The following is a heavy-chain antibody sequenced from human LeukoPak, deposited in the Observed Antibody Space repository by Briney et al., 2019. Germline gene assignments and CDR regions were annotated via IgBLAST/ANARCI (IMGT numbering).Heavy chain of an antibody. CDR2: IYYTGST. CDR3: ARVLGCQSENIAY. Sequence: PSETLPLTCTVCGASISSYYWSWIRQPPGKGLEWIGYIYYTGSTKSSPSLKSRVTMSVDTSKNQFSLRLSSVTAADTATYYCARVLGCQSENIAYWGQGTLVTVSS. CDR1: GASISSYY. J-gene: IGHJ4*02. V-gene: IGHV4-59*01. D-gene: IGHD3-16*01.